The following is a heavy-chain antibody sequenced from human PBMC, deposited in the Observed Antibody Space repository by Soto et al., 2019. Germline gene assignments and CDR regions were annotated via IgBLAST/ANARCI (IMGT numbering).Heavy chain of an antibody. CDR2: IYYSGST. Sequence: PSETLSLTCTVSGGSISSYYWSWIRQPPGKGLEWIGYIYYSGSTNYNPSLKSRVTISVDTSKNQFSLKLSSVTAADTAVYYCARGIVATEFDYWGQGTLVTVSS. J-gene: IGHJ4*02. D-gene: IGHD5-12*01. CDR3: ARGIVATEFDY. CDR1: GGSISSYY. V-gene: IGHV4-59*01.